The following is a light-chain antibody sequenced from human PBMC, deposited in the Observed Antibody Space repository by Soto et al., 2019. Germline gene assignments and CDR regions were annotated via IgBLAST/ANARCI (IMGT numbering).Light chain of an antibody. Sequence: QSVLTQSPSASASLGASVKLTCTLSSGHSSYAIAWHQKQPAKGPRYSMDLNNDGSHTKGDGIPARFSGSSSGADRYLIISSLQSEDAADYYCQNGGTGFQFFGGGTKLTVL. CDR1: SGHSSYA. CDR3: QNGGTGFQF. V-gene: IGLV4-69*01. J-gene: IGLJ2*01. CDR2: LNNDGSH.